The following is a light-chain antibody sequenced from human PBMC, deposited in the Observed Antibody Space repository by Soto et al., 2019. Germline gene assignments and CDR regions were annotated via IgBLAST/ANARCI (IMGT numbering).Light chain of an antibody. CDR1: SSDVGGYDF. Sequence: QSALAQPRSVSGSPGQSVTLSCTGTSSDVGGYDFVSWYQQYPGKAPKLIIFDVTERTSGVPDRFSGSKSGNSASLTISGLQAEDEADYYCSSYEGSYIFGVFGGGTKLTVL. CDR2: DVT. J-gene: IGLJ3*02. V-gene: IGLV2-11*01. CDR3: SSYEGSYIFGV.